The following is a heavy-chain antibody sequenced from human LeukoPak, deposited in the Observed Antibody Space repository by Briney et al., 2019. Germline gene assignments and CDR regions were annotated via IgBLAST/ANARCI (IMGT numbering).Heavy chain of an antibody. CDR3: ARRRYYYGSGSYSPRFNWFDP. D-gene: IGHD3-10*01. Sequence: SETLSLTCAVYGGSFSGYYWSWIRQPPGKGLEWIGEINHSGSTNYNPSLKSRVTISVDTSKNQFSLKLSSVTAADTAVYYCARRRYYYGSGSYSPRFNWFDPWGQGTLVIVSS. V-gene: IGHV4-34*01. J-gene: IGHJ5*02. CDR2: INHSGST. CDR1: GGSFSGYY.